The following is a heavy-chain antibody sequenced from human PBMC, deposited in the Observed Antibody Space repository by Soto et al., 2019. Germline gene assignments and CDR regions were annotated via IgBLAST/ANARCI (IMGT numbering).Heavy chain of an antibody. CDR3: ARVRKPIAVAGSYYGMDV. Sequence: SQTLSLTCAISGDSVSSNSAAWNWIRQSPSRGLEWLGRTYYRSKWYNDYAVSVKSRITINPDTSKNQFSLQLNSVTPEDTAVYYFARVRKPIAVAGSYYGMDVWGQGTTVTVSS. CDR2: TYYRSKWYN. V-gene: IGHV6-1*01. CDR1: GDSVSSNSAA. J-gene: IGHJ6*02. D-gene: IGHD6-19*01.